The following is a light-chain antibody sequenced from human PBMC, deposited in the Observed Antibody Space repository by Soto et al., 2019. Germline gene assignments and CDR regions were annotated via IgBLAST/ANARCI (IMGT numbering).Light chain of an antibody. CDR1: SNDVGGYKY. CDR2: EVN. V-gene: IGLV2-14*03. CDR3: SSYSSNNILSYV. J-gene: IGLJ1*01. Sequence: QSVLTQSASVSGAPGQSITISCTGTSNDVGGYKYVSWYQQRPGTAPKLIMFEVNNRPSGVSDRFSGSRSANTASLTISGLQAQDEADYYCSSYSSNNILSYVFGTGTKVTVL.